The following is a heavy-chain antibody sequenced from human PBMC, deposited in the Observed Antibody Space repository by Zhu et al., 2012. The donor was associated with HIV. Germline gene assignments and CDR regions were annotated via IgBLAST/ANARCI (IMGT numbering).Heavy chain of an antibody. Sequence: QVQLQESGPGLVKPSGTLSLTCAVSGGSISSSNWWSWVRQPPGKGLEWIGEIYHSGSTNYNPSLKSRVTISVDKSKNQFSLKLSSVTAADTAVYYCARVPDRNYGDYVGAFDIWGQGTMVTVSS. CDR3: ARVPDRNYGDYVGAFDI. CDR1: GGSISSSNW. CDR2: IYHSGST. J-gene: IGHJ3*02. V-gene: IGHV4-4*02. D-gene: IGHD4-17*01.